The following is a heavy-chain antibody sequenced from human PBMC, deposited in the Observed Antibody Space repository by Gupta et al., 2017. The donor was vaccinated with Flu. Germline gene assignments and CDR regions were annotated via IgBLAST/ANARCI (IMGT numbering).Heavy chain of an antibody. CDR3: ARLGGLALLIDY. D-gene: IGHD5-12*01. CDR1: GGSISSSSYY. V-gene: IGHV4-39*01. Sequence: QLQLQESGPGLVKPSETLSPTCTVSGGSISSSSYYWCWIRQPPGKGLEWIGSIYYSGSTYYNPSLKSRVTISVDTSKNQFSLKLSSVTAADTAVYYCARLGGLALLIDYWGQGTLVTVSS. J-gene: IGHJ4*02. CDR2: IYYSGST.